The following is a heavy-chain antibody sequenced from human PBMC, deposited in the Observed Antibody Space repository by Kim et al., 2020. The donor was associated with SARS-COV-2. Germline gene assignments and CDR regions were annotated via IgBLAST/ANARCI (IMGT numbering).Heavy chain of an antibody. J-gene: IGHJ5*02. D-gene: IGHD2-15*01. Sequence: KFQGRVTLTRDTSASTTYMELGSLRSEDTAVYYCARDLHIVATATLSWFDPWGQGTLVTVSS. CDR3: ARDLHIVATATLSWFDP. V-gene: IGHV1-3*01.